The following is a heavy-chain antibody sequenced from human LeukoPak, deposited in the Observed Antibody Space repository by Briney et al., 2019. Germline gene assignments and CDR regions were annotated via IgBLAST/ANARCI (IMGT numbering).Heavy chain of an antibody. CDR3: ARGMNYYDSSGYQDY. CDR1: GGSFSGYY. V-gene: IGHV4-34*01. D-gene: IGHD3-22*01. J-gene: IGHJ4*02. CDR2: INHSGST. Sequence: PFETLSLTCAVYGGSFSGYYWSWIRQPPGKGLEWIGEINHSGSTNYNPSLKSRVTISVDTSKNQFSLKLSSVTAADTAVYYCARGMNYYDSSGYQDYWGQGTLVTVSS.